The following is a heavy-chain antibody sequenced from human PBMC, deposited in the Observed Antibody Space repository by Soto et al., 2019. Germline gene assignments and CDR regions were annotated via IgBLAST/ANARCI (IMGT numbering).Heavy chain of an antibody. CDR1: GFTFSSYS. V-gene: IGHV3-21*01. CDR3: AREGINNYNEYYFDS. J-gene: IGHJ4*02. D-gene: IGHD4-4*01. CDR2: ISGSGNYT. Sequence: PGESLKISCAASGFTFSSYSMNWVRQAPGKGLEWVPSISGSGNYTHYADFLRGRFTISRDNAKTSLYLQMNSLRAEDTAVYYCAREGINNYNEYYFDSWGQGTVVTVSS.